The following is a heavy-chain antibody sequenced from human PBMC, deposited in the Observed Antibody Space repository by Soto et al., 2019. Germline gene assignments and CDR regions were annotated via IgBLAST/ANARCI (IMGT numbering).Heavy chain of an antibody. CDR3: AHIFCPTPDF. D-gene: IGHD3-3*01. CDR2: MYWDDDK. Sequence: QITLKESGPTLVKPTQTLTLTCTFSGFSLSTSGVGVGWIRQPPGKALEWLALMYWDDDKRYSPSLKSRLTTPEDPSKNQVVLTITNMDPVDTATYSCAHIFCPTPDFWGQGTLVTVAS. V-gene: IGHV2-5*02. J-gene: IGHJ4*02. CDR1: GFSLSTSGVG.